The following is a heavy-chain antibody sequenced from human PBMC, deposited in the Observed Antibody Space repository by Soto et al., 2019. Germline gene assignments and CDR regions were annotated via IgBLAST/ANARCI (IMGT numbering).Heavy chain of an antibody. CDR2: IHRDGHVT. CDR1: GSTFSGHA. Sequence: EMQVVESGGGLVQPGGSLRLSCAASGSTFSGHALHWVRQAPGKGLEIVSTIHRDGHVTYYAESVKGRFTISRDNSKNTLYFEMGSLRCEDTAVYYCVRDTADGMDVWGQGTTVTVSS. V-gene: IGHV3-64*07. J-gene: IGHJ6*02. D-gene: IGHD2-21*02. CDR3: VRDTADGMDV.